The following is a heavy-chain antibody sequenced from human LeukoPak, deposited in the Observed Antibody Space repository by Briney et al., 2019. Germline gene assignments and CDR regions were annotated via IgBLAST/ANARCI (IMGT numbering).Heavy chain of an antibody. CDR1: GFTFSSYA. J-gene: IGHJ5*02. D-gene: IGHD4-11*01. Sequence: GGSLRLSCAASGFTFSSYAMTWVRQGPGKGLEWVADISGVGGSTFYADSVKGRFTISRDDPKNTLYLQMNSLRAEDTAVYYCANNDYNNPEAWGQGTLVTVSS. CDR2: ISGVGGST. CDR3: ANNDYNNPEA. V-gene: IGHV3-23*01.